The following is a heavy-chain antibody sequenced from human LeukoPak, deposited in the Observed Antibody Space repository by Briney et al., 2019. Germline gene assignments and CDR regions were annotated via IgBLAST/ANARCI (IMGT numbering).Heavy chain of an antibody. CDR2: ISSSSSYK. Sequence: GGSLRLSCAASGFTFSSYSMNWVRQAPGKGLEWVSSISSSSSYKYYADSVKGRFTISRDNAKNSLYLQMNSLRAEDTAVYYCARDVLGYCSSTSCYDPFPFDYWGQGTLVTVSS. V-gene: IGHV3-21*01. CDR3: ARDVLGYCSSTSCYDPFPFDY. D-gene: IGHD2-2*01. CDR1: GFTFSSYS. J-gene: IGHJ4*02.